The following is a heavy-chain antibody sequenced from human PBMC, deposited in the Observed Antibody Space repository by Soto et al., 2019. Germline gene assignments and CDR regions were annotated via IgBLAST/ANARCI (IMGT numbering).Heavy chain of an antibody. J-gene: IGHJ6*02. CDR2: IYPGDSDT. V-gene: IGHV5-51*01. CDR3: TRHGGGMDV. Sequence: DSLTISCKGSGYTFSTYWIDLVRQMPGKGLEWMGIIYPGDSDTRYSPSFQGQVTMSVDKSIGTAYLQWTSLKASDTAMYYCTRHGGGMDVWGQGTTVTVSS. CDR1: GYTFSTYW.